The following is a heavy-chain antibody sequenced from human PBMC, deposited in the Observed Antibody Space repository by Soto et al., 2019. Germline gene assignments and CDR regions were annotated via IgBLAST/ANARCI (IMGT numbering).Heavy chain of an antibody. D-gene: IGHD3-3*01. CDR1: GGSISSYS. CDR3: ASVRFLEWLSLDY. CDR2: IHYTGSK. Sequence: SETLSLTCTVSGGSISSYSWIWIRQPPGKGLESIGYIHYTGSKHYNPSTKSPVTISVDTSKNQFSLHTSSLTAADTAVYHCASVRFLEWLSLDYWGQGTLVTVSS. V-gene: IGHV4-59*01. J-gene: IGHJ4*02.